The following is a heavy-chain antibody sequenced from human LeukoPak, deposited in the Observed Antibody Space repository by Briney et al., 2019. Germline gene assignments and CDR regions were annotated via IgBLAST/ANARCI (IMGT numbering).Heavy chain of an antibody. J-gene: IGHJ6*03. V-gene: IGHV3-23*01. CDR1: GFTFTNYV. Sequence: GGSLRLSCAASASGFTFTNYVMTWVRQAPGKGLEWVSVISGSGGSTYYADSVKGRFTISRDNSKNSLYLQMNSLRAEDTAVYYCARVSITGYYYYMDVWGKGTTVTVSS. CDR3: ARVSITGYYYYMDV. D-gene: IGHD5-24*01. CDR2: ISGSGGST.